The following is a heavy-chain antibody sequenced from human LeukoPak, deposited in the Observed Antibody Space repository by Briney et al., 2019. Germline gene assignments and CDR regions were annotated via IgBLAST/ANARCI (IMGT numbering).Heavy chain of an antibody. J-gene: IGHJ4*02. CDR3: ASRPLYQLLLSY. D-gene: IGHD2-2*01. CDR1: GGTFSSYA. CDR2: IIPIFGTA. V-gene: IGHV1-69*01. Sequence: SVKVSCKASGGTFSSYAISWVRQALGQGLEWMGGIIPIFGTANYAQKFQGRVTITADESTSTAYMELSSLRSEDTAVYYCASRPLYQLLLSYWGQGTLVTVSS.